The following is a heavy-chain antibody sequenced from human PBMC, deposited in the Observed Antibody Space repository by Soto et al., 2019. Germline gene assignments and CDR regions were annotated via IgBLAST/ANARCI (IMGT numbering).Heavy chain of an antibody. Sequence: PGGSLRLSCAVSGFTFSNYWMSWVRQAPGKGLEWVANIKQDGSEKWYVDSVEGRFTISRDNAKKSLFLQMNSLRVEDTAVYYCARGDYHDNSGPFSDAFDVWGQGTMVTVSS. CDR1: GFTFSNYW. CDR2: IKQDGSEK. J-gene: IGHJ3*01. D-gene: IGHD3-22*01. CDR3: ARGDYHDNSGPFSDAFDV. V-gene: IGHV3-7*04.